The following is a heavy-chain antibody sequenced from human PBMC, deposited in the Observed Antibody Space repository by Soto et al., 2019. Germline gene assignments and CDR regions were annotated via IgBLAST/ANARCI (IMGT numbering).Heavy chain of an antibody. Sequence: QVQLVQSGAEVKRPGASVKVSCKASGYTFTGYYMHWVRQAPGQGLEWMGWINPNSGGTNYAQKLQGWVNMTRDTSISTAYMELGRLRSDDTAVDYCARDLSFDGMDVWGQGTTVTVSS. V-gene: IGHV1-2*04. CDR2: INPNSGGT. D-gene: IGHD3-3*01. CDR3: ARDLSFDGMDV. J-gene: IGHJ6*02. CDR1: GYTFTGYY.